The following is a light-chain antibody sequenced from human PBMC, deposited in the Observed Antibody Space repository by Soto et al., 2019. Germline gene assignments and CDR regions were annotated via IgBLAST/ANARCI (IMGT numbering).Light chain of an antibody. V-gene: IGKV1-5*03. CDR2: KAS. CDR1: QSISSW. Sequence: DIQMTQSHSTLSASVGDRVTITCRASQSISSWLAWYQQKPGKAPKLLIYKASSLESGVPSRFSGSGSGTEFTLTISSLQPDDYATYYCQEYNSHSRYTFGQGTKLEIK. J-gene: IGKJ2*01. CDR3: QEYNSHSRYT.